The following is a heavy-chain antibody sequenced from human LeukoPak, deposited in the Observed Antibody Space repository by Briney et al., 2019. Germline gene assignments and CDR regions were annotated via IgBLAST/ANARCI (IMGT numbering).Heavy chain of an antibody. J-gene: IGHJ4*02. V-gene: IGHV1-69*04. CDR2: IIPILGIA. D-gene: IGHD3-9*01. Sequence: ASVKVSCKASGGTFSSYAISWVRQAPGQGVEWMGRIIPILGIANYAQKFQGRVTITADKSTSTAYMELSSLRSEDTAVYYCARVGKYILRYFDQNDYWGQGTLVTVSS. CDR1: GGTFSSYA. CDR3: ARVGKYILRYFDQNDY.